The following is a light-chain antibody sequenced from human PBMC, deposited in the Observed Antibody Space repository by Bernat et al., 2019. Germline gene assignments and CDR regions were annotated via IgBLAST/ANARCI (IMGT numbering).Light chain of an antibody. CDR1: NSDVGGYKF. CDR2: DVT. Sequence: QSALTQPASVSGSPGQSITISCIGTNSDVGGYKFVSWYQHHPGKAPKLIIYDVTNRPSGISDRFSGSKSANTASLTISGLRAEDEADYFCTSYTSTSALYVFGTGTKVTVL. J-gene: IGLJ1*01. V-gene: IGLV2-14*03. CDR3: TSYTSTSALYV.